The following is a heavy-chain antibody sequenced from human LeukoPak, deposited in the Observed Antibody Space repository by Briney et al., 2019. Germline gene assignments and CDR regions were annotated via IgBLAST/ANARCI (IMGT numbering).Heavy chain of an antibody. Sequence: GASVKVSCKASGYTFTSYYMHWVRQAPGQGLEWMGIINPSGGSTSYAQKFQGRVTMTRDTSTSTAYMELRSLRSDDTAVYYCARERYCSGGSCRRLSYYYYGMDVWGQGTTVTVSS. J-gene: IGHJ6*02. CDR3: ARERYCSGGSCRRLSYYYYGMDV. CDR2: INPSGGST. CDR1: GYTFTSYY. V-gene: IGHV1-46*01. D-gene: IGHD2-15*01.